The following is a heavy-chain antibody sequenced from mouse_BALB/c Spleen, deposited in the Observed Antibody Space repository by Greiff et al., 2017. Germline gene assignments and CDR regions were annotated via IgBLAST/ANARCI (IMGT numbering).Heavy chain of an antibody. CDR2: IDPSDSET. CDR1: GYSFTSYW. J-gene: IGHJ2*01. V-gene: IGHV1S126*01. D-gene: IGHD2-3*01. CDR3: AREEDGYPYYFDY. Sequence: VQLQQSGPQLVRPGASVKISCKASGYSFTSYWMHWVKQRPGQGLEWIGMIDPSDSETRLNQKFKDKATLTVDKSSSTAYMQLSSPTSEDSAVYYCAREEDGYPYYFDYWGQGTTLTVSS.